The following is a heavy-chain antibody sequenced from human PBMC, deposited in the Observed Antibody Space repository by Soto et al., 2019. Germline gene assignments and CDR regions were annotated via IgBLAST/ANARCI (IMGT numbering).Heavy chain of an antibody. CDR3: ATGGRYCTSTDCRTGFDF. CDR1: GYTFTRYG. J-gene: IGHJ4*02. D-gene: IGHD2-2*01. CDR2: FSGDSSDT. Sequence: QVQLMQSGSEVTKPGASVKVSCKATGYTFTRYGITWVRQAPGQGLEWMGWFSGDSSDTDHAQRFQGRFTMATDPSTTTAYMELRNLRSDDTAKYYCATGGRYCTSTDCRTGFDFWGQGTLVTVSS. V-gene: IGHV1-18*01.